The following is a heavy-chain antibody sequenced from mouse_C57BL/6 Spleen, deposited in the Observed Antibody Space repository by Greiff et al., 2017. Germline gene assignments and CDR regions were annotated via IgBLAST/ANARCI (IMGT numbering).Heavy chain of an antibody. Sequence: VQLQQSGAELVRPGASVTLSCTASGFNIKDDDMHWVKQRPEQGLEWIGWIDPENGGTEYASKFQGKATITADTSSNTAYLQLSRLTSEDTAVYYCITNPLYYGSRADYWGQGTTLTVSS. J-gene: IGHJ2*01. CDR1: GFNIKDDD. CDR2: IDPENGGT. CDR3: ITNPLYYGSRADY. D-gene: IGHD1-1*01. V-gene: IGHV14-4*01.